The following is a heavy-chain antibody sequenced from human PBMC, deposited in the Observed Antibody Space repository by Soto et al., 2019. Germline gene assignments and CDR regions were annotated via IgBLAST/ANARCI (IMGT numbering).Heavy chain of an antibody. V-gene: IGHV1-18*01. CDR3: ASVRPGDNWFDP. D-gene: IGHD3-10*02. Sequence: QVQLVQSGAEGKKPGASVKVSCKASGYTFTSYGISWVRQAPGQGLEWMGWISAYNGNTNYAQKLQGRXXMXTXXSTSTAYMELRSLRSDDTAVYYCASVRPGDNWFDPWGQGTLVTVSS. CDR1: GYTFTSYG. CDR2: ISAYNGNT. J-gene: IGHJ5*02.